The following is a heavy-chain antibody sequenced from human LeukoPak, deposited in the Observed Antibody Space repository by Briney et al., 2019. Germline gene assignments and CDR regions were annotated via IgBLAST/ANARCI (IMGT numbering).Heavy chain of an antibody. CDR2: IWYDGSNK. CDR3: AKGPRITIFGVDTTNFDY. D-gene: IGHD3-3*01. V-gene: IGHV3-33*06. J-gene: IGHJ4*02. Sequence: AGGSLRLSCAASGFTFSSYGMHWVRQAPGKGLEWVAVIWYDGSNKYYADSVKGRFTISRDNSKNTLYLQMNSLRAEDTAVYYCAKGPRITIFGVDTTNFDYWGQGTLVTVSS. CDR1: GFTFSSYG.